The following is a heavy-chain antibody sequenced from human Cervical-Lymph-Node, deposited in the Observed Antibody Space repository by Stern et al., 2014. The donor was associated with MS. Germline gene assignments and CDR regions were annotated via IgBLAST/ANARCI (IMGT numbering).Heavy chain of an antibody. CDR2: IKSETDGGTT. Sequence: EVQLEESGGGLVKPGGSLRLSCAASGFTFSNAWMTWVRQAQGKGLEWVGRIKSETDGGTTDYAAPVKGRFTISRDDSKNTLYLQMNSLKTEDTAVYYCTTHKGYPDYWGQGTLVTVSS. CDR3: TTHKGYPDY. D-gene: IGHD5-18*01. J-gene: IGHJ4*02. V-gene: IGHV3-15*01. CDR1: GFTFSNAW.